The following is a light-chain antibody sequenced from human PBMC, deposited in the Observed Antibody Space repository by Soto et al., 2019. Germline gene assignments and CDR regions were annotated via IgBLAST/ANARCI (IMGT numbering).Light chain of an antibody. CDR2: GAS. V-gene: IGKV3D-15*01. J-gene: IGKJ4*02. CDR1: QSVSNS. Sequence: EIVMTQSPATLSVSPGERATLSCRASQSVSNSLAWYQQKPGQAPRLLIYGASTRAAGIPARFSGSGSGTEFTLTISSLQVEDFAVYDCQHYKNWPPLTFGGGTKVEIK. CDR3: QHYKNWPPLT.